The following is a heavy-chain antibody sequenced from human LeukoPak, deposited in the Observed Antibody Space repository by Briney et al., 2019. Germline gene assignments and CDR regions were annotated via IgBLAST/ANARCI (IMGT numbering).Heavy chain of an antibody. V-gene: IGHV3-21*01. CDR2: ISGSSTYI. CDR3: ASLMTTVTIPDY. J-gene: IGHJ4*02. CDR1: GFTFSSYS. Sequence: GGSLRLSCAASGFTFSSYSMNWVRQAPGKGLEWVSSISGSSTYIYYADSVKGRFTISRDNAKNSLYLQMNSLRAEDTAMYYCASLMTTVTIPDYWGQGTLVTVSS. D-gene: IGHD4-17*01.